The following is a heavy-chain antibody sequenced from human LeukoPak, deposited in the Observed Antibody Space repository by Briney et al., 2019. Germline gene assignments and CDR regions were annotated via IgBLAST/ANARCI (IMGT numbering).Heavy chain of an antibody. CDR2: IHTSGSST. CDR3: ARMDMDIAMVTNYLDH. J-gene: IGHJ4*02. Sequence: ASVKISCKASGYTFTSHYMHWVRQAPGQGLEWMGVIHTSGSSTNYAQKFQGRVTMTKDTSTSTVYIELNSLRSEDTAVYYCARMDMDIAMVTNYLDHWGQGTLVTVSS. V-gene: IGHV1-46*01. CDR1: GYTFTSHY. D-gene: IGHD5-18*01.